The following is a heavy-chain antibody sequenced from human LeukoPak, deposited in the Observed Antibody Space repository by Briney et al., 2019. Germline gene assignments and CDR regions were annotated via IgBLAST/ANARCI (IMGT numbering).Heavy chain of an antibody. D-gene: IGHD2-2*01. CDR1: GGSISRGSYY. CDR3: ARCRCSSTSCRARQYYYMDV. J-gene: IGHJ6*03. CDR2: IYTSGST. V-gene: IGHV4-61*02. Sequence: SETLSLTCTVSGGSISRGSYYWSWIRQPAGKGLEWIGRIYTSGSTNYNPSLKSRVTISVDTSKNQFSLKLSSVTAADTAVYYCARCRCSSTSCRARQYYYMDVWGKGTTVTVSS.